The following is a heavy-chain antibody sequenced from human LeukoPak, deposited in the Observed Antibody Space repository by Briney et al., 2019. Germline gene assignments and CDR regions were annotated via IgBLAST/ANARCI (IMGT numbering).Heavy chain of an antibody. CDR3: ARGAGIVGSTTPFDY. CDR1: GFTFSNYW. J-gene: IGHJ4*02. V-gene: IGHV3-74*01. CDR2: INTDGTT. D-gene: IGHD1-26*01. Sequence: GGSLRLSCAASGFTFSNYWMHWVRQTPGKGRVWVSRINTDGTTRYADSVKGRFTISRDNAKNTLYLQMDSLRAEDTAVYYCARGAGIVGSTTPFDYWGQGALVTVSS.